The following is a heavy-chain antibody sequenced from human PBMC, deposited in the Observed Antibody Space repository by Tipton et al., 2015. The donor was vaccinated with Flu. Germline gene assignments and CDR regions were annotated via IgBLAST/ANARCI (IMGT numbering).Heavy chain of an antibody. J-gene: IGHJ5*02. CDR2: IYPADSDT. V-gene: IGHV5-51*01. Sequence: QLVQSGTEVKKPGESLKISCVGPGYTFSTYWIDWVRQTPGKGLEWMGTIYPADSDTRYSPSFLGQVTISADKSTTTAYLQWSSLKASDTAIYYCVRHRVTIFGVGRGWFDPWGRGTLVTVSS. CDR3: VRHRVTIFGVGRGWFDP. D-gene: IGHD3-3*01. CDR1: GYTFSTYW.